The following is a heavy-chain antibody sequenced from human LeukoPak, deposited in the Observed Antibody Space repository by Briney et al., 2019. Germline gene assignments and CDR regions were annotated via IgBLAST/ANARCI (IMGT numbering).Heavy chain of an antibody. CDR3: PLWAAGDLDY. J-gene: IGHJ4*02. Sequence: GGSLRLSCAASGFTFSTYWMHWVRQAPGKGLEWVANIKPDGSEKYYVDSVKGRFTISRDNAKNSLYLEMNYLRVEDTAVYCCPLWAAGDLDYWGQGTLVTVSS. CDR2: IKPDGSEK. V-gene: IGHV3-7*02. CDR1: GFTFSTYW. D-gene: IGHD6-13*01.